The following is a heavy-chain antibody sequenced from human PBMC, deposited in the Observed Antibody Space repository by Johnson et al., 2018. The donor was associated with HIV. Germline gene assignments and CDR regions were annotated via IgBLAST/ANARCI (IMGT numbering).Heavy chain of an antibody. J-gene: IGHJ3*02. V-gene: IGHV3-66*01. CDR1: GFTVKSNY. CDR3: ARDLDPESGAFDI. CDR2: IYSGGTT. Sequence: VQLVESGGGLVQPGGSLRLSCAASGFTVKSNYMSWVRQAPGKGLEWVSVIYSGGTTYYADSVKGRFTISRDNSKNTLYLQRNSLRAEDTAVFYCARDLDPESGAFDIWGQGTMVTVSS.